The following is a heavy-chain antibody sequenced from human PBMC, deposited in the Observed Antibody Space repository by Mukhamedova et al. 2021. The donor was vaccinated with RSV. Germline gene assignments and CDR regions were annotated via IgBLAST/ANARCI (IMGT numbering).Heavy chain of an antibody. V-gene: IGHV4-34*01. CDR3: ARGPRILEWLASAYYYYYMDV. CDR2: GST. D-gene: IGHD3-3*01. Sequence: GSTNYNPSLKSRVTISVDTSKNQFSLKLSSVTAADTAVYYCARGPRILEWLASAYYYYYMDVWGKGTTVTVSS. J-gene: IGHJ6*03.